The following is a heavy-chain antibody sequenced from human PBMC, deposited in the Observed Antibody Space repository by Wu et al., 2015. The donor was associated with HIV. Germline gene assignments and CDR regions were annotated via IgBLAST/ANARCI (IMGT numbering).Heavy chain of an antibody. J-gene: IGHJ4*02. D-gene: IGHD2-15*01. CDR3: IRNVPLLGQV. CDR1: GGTFDSFA. V-gene: IGHV1-69*12. Sequence: QVQLVQSGAEVKKPGSSVKVSCTGSGGTFDSFAVSWVRQIPGQGLQWLGGIIPMFKRPNYAGQFEHRLKITVDESSASVYLELRGLKSGDTASYYCIRNVPLLGQVWGQGTLITVSS. CDR2: IIPMFKRP.